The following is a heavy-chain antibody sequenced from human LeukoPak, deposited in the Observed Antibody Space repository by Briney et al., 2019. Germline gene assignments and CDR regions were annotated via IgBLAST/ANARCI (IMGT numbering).Heavy chain of an antibody. V-gene: IGHV3-23*01. J-gene: IGHJ5*02. CDR3: AKGRQLLDP. Sequence: GGSLRLSCAASGFTFSSYAMSWVRQAPGKGLEWVSSISGSSGTIDYADSVKGRFIISRDNSKNAQYLQMNSLRPGDTAVYYCAKGRQLLDPWGQGTLVTVSS. D-gene: IGHD1-7*01. CDR2: ISGSSGTI. CDR1: GFTFSSYA.